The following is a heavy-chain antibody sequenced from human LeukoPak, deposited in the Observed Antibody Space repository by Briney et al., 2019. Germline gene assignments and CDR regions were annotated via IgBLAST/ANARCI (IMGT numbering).Heavy chain of an antibody. D-gene: IGHD3-3*02. CDR3: ARGPLARYYFDY. J-gene: IGHJ4*02. V-gene: IGHV4-59*01. CDR2: IYYSGST. CDR1: AGSITSYY. Sequence: SQTLSLTCTVSAGSITSYYGSLIRQPPGKGLEWIGYIYYSGSTNYNPSLKSRVTISVDTSKNQFSLKLSSVTAADTAVYCCARGPLARYYFDYWGQGTLVTVSS.